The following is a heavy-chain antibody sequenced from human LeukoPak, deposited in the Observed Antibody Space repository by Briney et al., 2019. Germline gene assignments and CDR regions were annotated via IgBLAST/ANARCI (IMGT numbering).Heavy chain of an antibody. Sequence: SETLSLTCTVSGGSISSGGYYWSWIRQPPGKGLEWIGYIYHSGSTYYNPSLKSRVTISVDRSKNQFSLKLSSVTAADTAVYYCARAIGGSYPEFDYWGQGTLVTVSS. J-gene: IGHJ4*02. CDR1: GGSISSGGYY. D-gene: IGHD1-26*01. V-gene: IGHV4-30-2*01. CDR2: IYHSGST. CDR3: ARAIGGSYPEFDY.